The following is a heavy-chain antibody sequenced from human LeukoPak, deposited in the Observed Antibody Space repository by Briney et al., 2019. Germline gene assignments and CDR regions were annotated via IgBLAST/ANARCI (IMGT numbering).Heavy chain of an antibody. V-gene: IGHV4-59*01. CDR1: GGSISRYY. Sequence: PSETLSLTCTVSGGSISRYYWSWIRQAPGKGLEWIGYIYYSGSTIYNPSLKSRVTISLDMSKNQFSLKLSSVTAADTAVYYCARGGGNAQILMAYALDFDYWGQGALVTVSS. J-gene: IGHJ4*02. CDR2: IYYSGST. CDR3: ARGGGNAQILMAYALDFDY. D-gene: IGHD2-8*01.